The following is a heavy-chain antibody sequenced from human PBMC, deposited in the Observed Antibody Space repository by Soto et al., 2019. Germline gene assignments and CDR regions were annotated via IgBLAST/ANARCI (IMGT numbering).Heavy chain of an antibody. CDR2: ISGSGGST. CDR3: AKDGGYSYGPSY. Sequence: GVSLRLSWAASGFTFSSYAMSWIRQAPGKGLEWVSAISGSGGSTYYADSVKGRFTISRDNSKNTLYLQMNSLRAEDTAVYYCAKDGGYSYGPSYWGQGTLVTVSS. CDR1: GFTFSSYA. J-gene: IGHJ4*02. D-gene: IGHD5-18*01. V-gene: IGHV3-23*01.